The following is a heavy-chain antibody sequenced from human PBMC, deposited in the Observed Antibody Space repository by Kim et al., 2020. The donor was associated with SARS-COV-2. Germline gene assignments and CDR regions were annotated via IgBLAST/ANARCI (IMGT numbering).Heavy chain of an antibody. CDR1: GGSISSYY. CDR3: ARPSLVGGYHS. Sequence: SETLSLTCTVSGGSISSYYWSWIRQPPGTGLEWIGNLYYSGRTNYNPSLKSRVTISIDTSKNQFSLKLSSVTAADTAVYYCARPSLVGGYHSWGQGTLVTVSS. CDR2: LYYSGRT. J-gene: IGHJ4*02. D-gene: IGHD3-22*01. V-gene: IGHV4-59*08.